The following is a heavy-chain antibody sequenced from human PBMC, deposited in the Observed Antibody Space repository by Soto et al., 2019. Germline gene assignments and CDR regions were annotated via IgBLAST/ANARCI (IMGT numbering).Heavy chain of an antibody. V-gene: IGHV1-46*03. CDR3: ARAYNWNDPNFDY. CDR1: GYTFTSYY. J-gene: IGHJ4*02. D-gene: IGHD1-1*01. CDR2: INPSGGST. Sequence: QVQLVQSGAEVKKPGASVKVSCKASGYTFTSYYMHWVRQAHGQGLEWMGIINPSGGSTSYAQMVQGRVTMTRDTSTSTVYMELSSLRSDDTAVYYCARAYNWNDPNFDYWGQGTLVTVSS.